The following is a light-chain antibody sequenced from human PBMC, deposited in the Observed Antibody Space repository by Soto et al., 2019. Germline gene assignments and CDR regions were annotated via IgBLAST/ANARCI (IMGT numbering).Light chain of an antibody. J-gene: IGKJ5*01. V-gene: IGKV2-28*01. CDR3: MQAIQSLT. Sequence: EIVMNHSPLTLPVTPGAPASISCRSSQSILYNNTYNYLDRYVQKPGQSPQLLIYVGSNRAPGVHDRCSGSGTGKDFTLKINRVEAEDVGTYYCMQAIQSLTFGQGTRLEIQ. CDR2: VGS. CDR1: QSILYNNTYNY.